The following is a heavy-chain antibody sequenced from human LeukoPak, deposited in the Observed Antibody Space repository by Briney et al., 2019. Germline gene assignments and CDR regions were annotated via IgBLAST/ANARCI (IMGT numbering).Heavy chain of an antibody. D-gene: IGHD4-17*01. CDR2: ISSSGSTI. CDR1: GFTFSDYY. J-gene: IGHJ4*02. Sequence: GGSLRLSCAASGFTFSDYYTSWIRQAPGKGLEWVSYISSSGSTIYYADSVKGRFTISRDNAKNSLYLQMNSLRAKDTAVYYCARGGMTTVTYFDYWGQGTLVTVSS. CDR3: ARGGMTTVTYFDY. V-gene: IGHV3-11*01.